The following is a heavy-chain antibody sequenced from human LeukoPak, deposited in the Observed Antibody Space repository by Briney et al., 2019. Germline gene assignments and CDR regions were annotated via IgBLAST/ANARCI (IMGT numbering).Heavy chain of an antibody. D-gene: IGHD3-22*01. J-gene: IGHJ4*02. CDR1: GGSISSYY. CDR3: ARQSISGSSLSYFDY. CDR2: IYDSGST. Sequence: ASETLSLTCTVSGGSISSYYWSWIRQPPGKGLEWIGNIYDSGSTNYNPSLKSRVTISVDTSKNQCSLKLSSVTAADTAVYYCARQSISGSSLSYFDYWGQGTLVTVSS. V-gene: IGHV4-59*01.